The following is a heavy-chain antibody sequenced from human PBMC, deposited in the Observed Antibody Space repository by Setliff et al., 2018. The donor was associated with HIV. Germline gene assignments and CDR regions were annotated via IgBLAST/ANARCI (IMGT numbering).Heavy chain of an antibody. CDR2: VFYTGFA. J-gene: IGHJ4*02. CDR3: ARQVSIPGVAITPVDY. D-gene: IGHD5-12*01. V-gene: IGHV4-59*08. Sequence: SETLSLTCTVSGDSIRGYYWSWIRQPPGKGLEWMGYVFYTGFAAYNPSLKSRLTISVDTSKSQFSLRLTSVTAADTAIYYCARQVSIPGVAITPVDYWGQGALVIVSS. CDR1: GDSIRGYY.